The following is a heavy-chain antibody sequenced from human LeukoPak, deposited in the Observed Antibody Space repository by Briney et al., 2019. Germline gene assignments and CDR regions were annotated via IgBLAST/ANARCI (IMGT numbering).Heavy chain of an antibody. Sequence: GRSLTLSCAASGVTFSNDPMHWVRQAPGKGLEWVAVISYDGSNQYYTDSVRGRFTISRDNSKNTLYLQMTSLRAEDTALYYCASDHSANYTGLDIWGQGTKVTVSP. CDR3: ASDHSANYTGLDI. J-gene: IGHJ3*02. D-gene: IGHD1-26*01. V-gene: IGHV3-30*04. CDR2: ISYDGSNQ. CDR1: GVTFSNDP.